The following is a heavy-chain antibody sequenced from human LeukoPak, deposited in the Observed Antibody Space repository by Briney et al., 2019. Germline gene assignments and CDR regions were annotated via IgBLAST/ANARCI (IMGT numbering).Heavy chain of an antibody. Sequence: ASVKVSCKVSGSTLTKLSRHWVRQAPGKGLEWMGGFDPEERETIYAQKFQGRLSMTEDTSTDTAYMELSSLRFEDTAVYYCATGIAAAFEGFDPWGQGTRLTVSS. CDR3: ATGIAAAFEGFDP. CDR2: FDPEERET. V-gene: IGHV1-24*01. J-gene: IGHJ5*02. CDR1: GSTLTKLS. D-gene: IGHD6-13*01.